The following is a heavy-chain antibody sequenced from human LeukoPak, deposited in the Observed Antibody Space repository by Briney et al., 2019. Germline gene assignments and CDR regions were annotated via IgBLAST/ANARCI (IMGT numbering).Heavy chain of an antibody. CDR1: GFTFSSYG. CDR2: IWYDGSNK. J-gene: IGHJ4*02. Sequence: GRSLRLSCAASGFTFSSYGMHWVRQAPGKGLEWVAVIWYDGSNKYYADSVKSRFTISRDNSKNTLYLQMNSLRAEDTAVYYCAKPDYGGRPYYFDYWGQGTLVTVSS. D-gene: IGHD4-23*01. V-gene: IGHV3-33*06. CDR3: AKPDYGGRPYYFDY.